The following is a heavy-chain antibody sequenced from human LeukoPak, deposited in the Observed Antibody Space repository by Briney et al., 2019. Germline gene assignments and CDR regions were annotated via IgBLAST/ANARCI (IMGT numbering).Heavy chain of an antibody. J-gene: IGHJ4*02. Sequence: PGGSLRLSCAASGFTFSSYGMHWVRQAPGKGLEWVAVIWYDGSNKYYADSVKGRFTISRDNSKNTLYLQMNSLRAEDTAVYYCARARPDMVTLPDFDYWGQGTLVTVSS. CDR3: ARARPDMVTLPDFDY. D-gene: IGHD2-21*02. CDR1: GFTFSSYG. V-gene: IGHV3-33*01. CDR2: IWYDGSNK.